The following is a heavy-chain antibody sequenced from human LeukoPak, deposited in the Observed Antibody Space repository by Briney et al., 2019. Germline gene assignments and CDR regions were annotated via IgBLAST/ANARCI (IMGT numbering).Heavy chain of an antibody. CDR3: ARHIPRSGYGDYYYYYYMDV. J-gene: IGHJ6*03. D-gene: IGHD5-12*01. CDR1: GYSFTSYW. V-gene: IGHV5-51*01. CDR2: IYPGDSDT. Sequence: GESLKISCKGSGYSFTSYWIGWVRQMPGKGLEWMGIIYPGDSDTRYSPSFQGQVTISADKSISTAYLQWSSLKASDTAMYYCARHIPRSGYGDYYYYYYMDVWGKGTTVTISS.